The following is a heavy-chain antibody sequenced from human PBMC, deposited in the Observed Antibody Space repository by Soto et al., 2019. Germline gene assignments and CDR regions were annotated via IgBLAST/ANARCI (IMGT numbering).Heavy chain of an antibody. CDR2: ISYDGSNK. J-gene: IGHJ5*02. V-gene: IGHV3-30-3*01. D-gene: IGHD5-12*01. Sequence: GTRSLSAAASGFNFSSYAMHWVRQAPGKGLEWVAVISYDGSNKYYADSVKGRFTISRDNSKNTLYLQMKSLRAEDTAVYYCARDKIPTDIVATKSGFDPWGQGTRVTVSS. CDR1: GFNFSSYA. CDR3: ARDKIPTDIVATKSGFDP.